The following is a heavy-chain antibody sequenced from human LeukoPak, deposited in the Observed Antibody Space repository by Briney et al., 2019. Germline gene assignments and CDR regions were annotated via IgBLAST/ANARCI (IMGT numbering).Heavy chain of an antibody. D-gene: IGHD5-18*01. CDR3: ARGGLGQLFMDV. V-gene: IGHV1-18*04. J-gene: IGHJ6*03. CDR1: GYTFTGYY. Sequence: ASVKVSCKASGYTFTGYYMHWVRQAPGQGLEWMGWISAYNGNTNYAQKLQGRVTMTTDTSTSTAYMELRSLRSDDTAVYYCARGGLGQLFMDVWGKGTTVTISS. CDR2: ISAYNGNT.